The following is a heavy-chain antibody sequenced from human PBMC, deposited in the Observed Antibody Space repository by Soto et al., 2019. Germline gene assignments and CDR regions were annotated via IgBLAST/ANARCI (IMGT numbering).Heavy chain of an antibody. CDR3: ARGSSSSDAFDI. J-gene: IGHJ3*02. CDR1: GYTFNNYV. D-gene: IGHD6-13*01. CDR2: SNAGNANT. Sequence: GASVKVSCKASGYTFNNYVIHWVRQAPGQRLEWMGWSNAGNANTKYSQDFQGRVTITRDTSASTAYMELSSLRSEDMAVYYCARGSSSSDAFDIWGKGTMVTVSS. V-gene: IGHV1-3*02.